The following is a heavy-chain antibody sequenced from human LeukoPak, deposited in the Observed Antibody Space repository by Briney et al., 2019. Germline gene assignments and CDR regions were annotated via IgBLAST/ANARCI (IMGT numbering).Heavy chain of an antibody. CDR2: ISSSGSTI. CDR1: GFTFSDYY. D-gene: IGHD6-19*01. Sequence: GGSLRLSCAASGFTFSDYYMSWIRQAPGKGLEWVSYISSSGSTIYYADSVKGRFTISRDNAKNSLYLQMNSLRAEDTAVYYCARVEADPLYYYYYYMDVWGKGTTVTISS. J-gene: IGHJ6*03. CDR3: ARVEADPLYYYYYYMDV. V-gene: IGHV3-11*01.